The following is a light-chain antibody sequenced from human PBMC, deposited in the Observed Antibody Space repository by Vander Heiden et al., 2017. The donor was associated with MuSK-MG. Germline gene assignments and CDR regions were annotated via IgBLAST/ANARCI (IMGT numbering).Light chain of an antibody. Sequence: SYVLTQPPSVSVAPGKTARITRGGNNIGSLCVHWPQQKSGQAPVLVIYYNTDRPSGIPERFSGSNSGNTATLTISRVEAGDEADYYCQVWDSTNNHVVFGGGTKLTVV. J-gene: IGLJ2*01. CDR1: NIGSLC. CDR2: YNT. CDR3: QVWDSTNNHVV. V-gene: IGLV3-21*04.